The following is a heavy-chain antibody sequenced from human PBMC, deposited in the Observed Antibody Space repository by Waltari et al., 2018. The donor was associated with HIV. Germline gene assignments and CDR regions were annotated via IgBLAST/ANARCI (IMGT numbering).Heavy chain of an antibody. D-gene: IGHD4-4*01. CDR1: GYTSTGYY. J-gene: IGHJ6*02. V-gene: IGHV1-2*06. Sequence: QVQLVQYGAEVKKPGASVKVSCKASGYTSTGYYLHWVRQAPGQGLEWMGRINPNSVGTNYAQQFQGRVTMTRDTSISTAYMELSRLRSDDTAVYYCAREGARMTTMIYYYYGMDVWGQGTTVTVSS. CDR3: AREGARMTTMIYYYYGMDV. CDR2: INPNSVGT.